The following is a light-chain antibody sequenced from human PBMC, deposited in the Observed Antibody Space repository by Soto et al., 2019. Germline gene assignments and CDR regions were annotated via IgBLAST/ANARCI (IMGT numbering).Light chain of an antibody. CDR3: SSYTSSNYV. Sequence: QSVLTQPASVSGSPGQSITISCTGTSSDVGYYNSVSWYQQHPGKAPKLMIYDVSNRPSGISNRFSGSKSGNTASLTISGLQAEDEADYYCSSYTSSNYVFGTGTKLTVL. V-gene: IGLV2-14*01. CDR1: SSDVGYYNS. J-gene: IGLJ1*01. CDR2: DVS.